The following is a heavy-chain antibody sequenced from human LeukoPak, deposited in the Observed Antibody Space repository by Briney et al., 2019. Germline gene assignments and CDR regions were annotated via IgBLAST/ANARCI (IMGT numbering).Heavy chain of an antibody. CDR1: GFTFSSLA. V-gene: IGHV3-23*01. CDR3: AKAPVGDWGVSDA. CDR2: ISGSGSTT. Sequence: GGSLRLSCAASGFTFSSLAMSWVRQAPGKGLEWVSGISGSGSTTYYADSVKGRFTISRDHSKNTLFLQMNSLRAEDTAEYYCAKAPVGDWGVSDAWGQGTLVTVSS. J-gene: IGHJ5*02. D-gene: IGHD3-16*01.